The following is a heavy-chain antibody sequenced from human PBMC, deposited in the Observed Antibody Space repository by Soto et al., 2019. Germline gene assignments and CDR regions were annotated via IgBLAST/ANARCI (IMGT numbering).Heavy chain of an antibody. V-gene: IGHV3-7*03. CDR3: AKGSGWFDP. CDR2: IKPDGSER. CDR1: GFTFSDYW. Sequence: GGSLRLSCAASGFTFSDYWMTWVRQAPGKGLEWVAKIKPDGSERYYVDSVRGRFTISRDNAKNSLYLQINSLRAEDTAVYHCAKGSGWFDPWGQGTLVTVPS. J-gene: IGHJ5*02. D-gene: IGHD1-26*01.